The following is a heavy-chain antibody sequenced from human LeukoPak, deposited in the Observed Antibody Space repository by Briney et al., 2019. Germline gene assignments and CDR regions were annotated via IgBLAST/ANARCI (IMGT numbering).Heavy chain of an antibody. J-gene: IGHJ4*02. CDR1: GGTLSSYA. Sequence: SVKVSCKASGGTLSSYAISWVRQAPGQGLEWMGGIIPLFGTPNYAQKFQGRVTITADESTSTVYMELSSLRSEDTAVYYCARGWLAETTVVTLYNYWGQGTLVTVSS. V-gene: IGHV1-69*13. D-gene: IGHD4-23*01. CDR2: IIPLFGTP. CDR3: ARGWLAETTVVTLYNY.